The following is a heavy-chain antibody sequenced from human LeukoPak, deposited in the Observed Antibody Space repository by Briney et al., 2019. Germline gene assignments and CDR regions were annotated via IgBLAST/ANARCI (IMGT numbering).Heavy chain of an antibody. D-gene: IGHD3-22*01. CDR3: ARDGLYYYDSSGLSFY. CDR2: IKQDGSEK. Sequence: GGSLRLSCAATGFTFSNYSMNWVRQAPGKGLEWVANIKQDGSEKYYVDSVKGRFTISRDNAKNSLYLQMNSLRAEDTAVYYCARDGLYYYDSSGLSFYWGQGTLVTVSS. V-gene: IGHV3-7*01. CDR1: GFTFSNYS. J-gene: IGHJ4*02.